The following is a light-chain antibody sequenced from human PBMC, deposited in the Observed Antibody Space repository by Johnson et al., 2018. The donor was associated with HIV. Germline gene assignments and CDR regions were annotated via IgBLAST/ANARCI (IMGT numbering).Light chain of an antibody. J-gene: IGLJ1*01. Sequence: QSVLTQPPSVSAAPGQKVTISCSGSSSNIGYHYVSWYQQLPGKAPKLLIYDNNKRPSGIPDRFSGSKSGTSATLGITGLQTGDEADYYCGTWDSSLSAVYVFGTGTKVTVL. CDR1: SSNIGYHY. CDR2: DNN. CDR3: GTWDSSLSAVYV. V-gene: IGLV1-51*01.